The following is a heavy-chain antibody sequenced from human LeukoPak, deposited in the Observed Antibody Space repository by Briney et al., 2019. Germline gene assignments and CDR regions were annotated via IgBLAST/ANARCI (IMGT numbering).Heavy chain of an antibody. J-gene: IGHJ4*02. CDR2: ISGSGGST. CDR3: AKPARTDYADY. D-gene: IGHD1-14*01. Sequence: AGGSLRLSCAASELTFSSYAMNWVRQAPGKWLEWVSGISGSGGSTYYADSVKGRFTISRDNSKNTLYLQMNSLKAEDTAVYYCAKPARTDYADYWGRGTLVTVSS. CDR1: ELTFSSYA. V-gene: IGHV3-23*01.